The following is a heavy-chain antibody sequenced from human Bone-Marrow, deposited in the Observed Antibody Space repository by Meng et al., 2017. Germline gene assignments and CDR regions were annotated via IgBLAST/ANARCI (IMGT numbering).Heavy chain of an antibody. CDR1: GFTFSSYW. CDR3: ARGPLSHSGGGYYDYYYGMDV. D-gene: IGHD3-3*01. V-gene: IGHV3-74*01. J-gene: IGHJ6*02. CDR2: INSDGSST. Sequence: GESLKISCAASGFTFSSYWMHWVRQAPGKGLVWVSRINSDGSSTSYADSVKGRFTISRDNAKNTLYLQMNSLRAEDTAVYYCARGPLSHSGGGYYDYYYGMDVWGQGTTVTVSS.